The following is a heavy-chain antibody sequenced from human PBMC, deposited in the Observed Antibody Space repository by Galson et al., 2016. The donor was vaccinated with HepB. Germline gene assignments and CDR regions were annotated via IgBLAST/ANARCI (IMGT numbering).Heavy chain of an antibody. CDR1: GYTFNTYG. CDR2: IKTYTGNT. V-gene: IGHV1-18*01. D-gene: IGHD3-10*01. CDR3: ARLDTRSRFDYGSEPYYFDY. J-gene: IGHJ4*02. Sequence: SVKVSCKASGYTFNTYGITWVRQAPGQGLEWMGWIKTYTGNTNYAPKFQGRVTMTTETSTSTAYKEMGSLTSDARAVYYCARLDTRSRFDYGSEPYYFDYWGQGTLVTVSS.